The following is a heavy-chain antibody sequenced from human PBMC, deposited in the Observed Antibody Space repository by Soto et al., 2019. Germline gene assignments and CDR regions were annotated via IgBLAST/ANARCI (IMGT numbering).Heavy chain of an antibody. CDR2: IYYSGST. Sequence: PSETLSLTCTVSGGSISSSSYYWGWIRQPPGKGLEWIGSIYYSGSTYYNPSLKSRVTISVDTSKNQFSLKLSSVTAADTVLYYCARQYYDYIWGSYRYILDYWGQGTLVTVS. V-gene: IGHV4-39*01. J-gene: IGHJ4*02. D-gene: IGHD3-16*02. CDR3: ARQYYDYIWGSYRYILDY. CDR1: GGSISSSSYY.